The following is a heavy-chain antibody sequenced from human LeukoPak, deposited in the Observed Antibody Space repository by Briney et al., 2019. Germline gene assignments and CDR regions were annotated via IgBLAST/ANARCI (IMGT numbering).Heavy chain of an antibody. D-gene: IGHD3-16*02. Sequence: SQTLSLTCAVSGGSISSGGYSWSWIRQPPGTGLEWIGYIYHSGSTYYNPSLKSRVTISVDTSKNQFSLKLSSVTAADTAVYYCARVPHDYVWGSYRHAFDIWGQGTMVTVSS. CDR3: ARVPHDYVWGSYRHAFDI. V-gene: IGHV4-30-2*05. J-gene: IGHJ3*02. CDR2: IYHSGST. CDR1: GGSISSGGYS.